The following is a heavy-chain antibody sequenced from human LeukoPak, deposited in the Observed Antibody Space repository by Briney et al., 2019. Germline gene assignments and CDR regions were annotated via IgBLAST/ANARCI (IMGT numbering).Heavy chain of an antibody. Sequence: PGGSLRLSCAASGFTFSSHGMNWVRQAPGKGLEWVANIKQDGSEKYYVDSVKGRFTISRDNAKNSLYLQMNSLRAEDTAVYYCARGLRGDYLDSWGQGTLVTASS. J-gene: IGHJ4*02. V-gene: IGHV3-7*01. CDR1: GFTFSSHG. CDR2: IKQDGSEK. CDR3: ARGLRGDYLDS.